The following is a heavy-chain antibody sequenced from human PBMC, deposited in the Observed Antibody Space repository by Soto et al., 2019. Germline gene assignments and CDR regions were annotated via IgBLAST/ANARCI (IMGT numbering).Heavy chain of an antibody. J-gene: IGHJ3*02. CDR1: GGSISSGDYY. CDR2: IYYSGTT. Sequence: SETLSLTCTVSGGSISSGDYYWSWVRQPPGKGLEWIAYIYYSGTTYYNPSLKSRVTMSRDTSKNQFSLKLESVTAADTAVYYFAREVGELDYSSSSDAFDIWGQGTMVTVSS. D-gene: IGHD6-6*01. V-gene: IGHV4-30-4*01. CDR3: AREVGELDYSSSSDAFDI.